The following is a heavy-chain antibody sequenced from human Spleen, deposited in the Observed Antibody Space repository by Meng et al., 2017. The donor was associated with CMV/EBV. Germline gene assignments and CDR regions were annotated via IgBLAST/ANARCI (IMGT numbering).Heavy chain of an antibody. J-gene: IGHJ4*02. V-gene: IGHV3-74*01. CDR2: INTDGSPT. CDR1: GFTFSRYW. D-gene: IGHD6-13*01. CDR3: VRGDSSSWYAFSGDY. Sequence: GESLKISCAASGFTFSRYWMHWVRQAPGKGLVWVSRINTDGSPTNYADSVKGRFTISRDNAKNTLYLQMNSLRAEDTAVYYCVRGDSSSWYAFSGDYWGLGTLVTVSS.